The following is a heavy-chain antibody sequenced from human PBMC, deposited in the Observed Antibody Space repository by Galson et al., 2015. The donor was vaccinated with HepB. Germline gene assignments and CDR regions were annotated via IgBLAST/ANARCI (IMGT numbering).Heavy chain of an antibody. CDR1: GFTVSSNY. Sequence: SLRLSCAASGFTVSSNYMSWVRQAPGKGLEWVSVIYSGGSTYYADSVKGRFTISRDNSKNTLYLQMNSLRAEDTAVYYCAKPLTTMVRGERGYWYFDLWGRGTLVTVSS. D-gene: IGHD3-10*01. CDR3: AKPLTTMVRGERGYWYFDL. V-gene: IGHV3-66*04. J-gene: IGHJ2*01. CDR2: IYSGGST.